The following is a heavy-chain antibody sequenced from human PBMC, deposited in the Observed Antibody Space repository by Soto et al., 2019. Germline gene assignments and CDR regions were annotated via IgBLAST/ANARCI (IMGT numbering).Heavy chain of an antibody. J-gene: IGHJ5*02. Sequence: QVQLVQSGAEVRKPGASVKVSCKASGYTFASYDINWVRQTTGQGLEWMGWMNPSSGNTGYAQKFQGRVTMTRKNSISTAYMELSSLRSEDTAVYYCARGWGYCSGGTCYNNWFDPWGQGTLVTVSS. V-gene: IGHV1-8*01. CDR2: MNPSSGNT. CDR3: ARGWGYCSGGTCYNNWFDP. D-gene: IGHD2-15*01. CDR1: GYTFASYD.